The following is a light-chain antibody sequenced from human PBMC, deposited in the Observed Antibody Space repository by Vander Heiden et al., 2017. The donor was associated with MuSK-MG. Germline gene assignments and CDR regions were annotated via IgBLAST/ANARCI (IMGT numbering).Light chain of an antibody. CDR1: QDISGF. V-gene: IGKV1-8*01. J-gene: IGKJ4*01. Sequence: AIRMTQSPSSLSASKGDRVTITCRASQDISGFLAWWKQEPGKAPRLLIYATSTIQNGVPSRFSGSGSGTDFTLTISSLQSEDFATYYCQQYYTSPLTFAGGTKVEIK. CDR2: ATS. CDR3: QQYYTSPLT.